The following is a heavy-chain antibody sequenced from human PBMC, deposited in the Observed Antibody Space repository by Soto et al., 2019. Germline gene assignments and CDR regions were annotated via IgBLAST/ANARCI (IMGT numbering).Heavy chain of an antibody. CDR2: INAGNGNT. Sequence: ASVKVSCKASGYTFTSYAMHWVRQAPGQRLEWMGWINAGNGNTKYSQKFQGRVTITRDTSASTAYMELSSLRSEDTAVYYCARVYCSSTSCYTYYYYGMDVWGQGTTVNVS. D-gene: IGHD2-2*02. J-gene: IGHJ6*02. CDR1: GYTFTSYA. CDR3: ARVYCSSTSCYTYYYYGMDV. V-gene: IGHV1-3*01.